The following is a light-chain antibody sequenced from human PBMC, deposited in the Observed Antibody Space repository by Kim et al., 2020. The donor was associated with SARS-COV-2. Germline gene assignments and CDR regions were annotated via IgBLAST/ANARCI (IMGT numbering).Light chain of an antibody. CDR3: QTYGGSWLT. CDR1: QSVSSSY. CDR2: AAS. J-gene: IGKJ1*01. V-gene: IGKV3-20*01. Sequence: PGERATLSCRPSQSVSSSYLAWYQQKPGQAPRLLIYAASSSAPGIPDRFSGSGSGTDFTLTITRLEPDDFAVYSCQTYGGSWLTFGHGTKV.